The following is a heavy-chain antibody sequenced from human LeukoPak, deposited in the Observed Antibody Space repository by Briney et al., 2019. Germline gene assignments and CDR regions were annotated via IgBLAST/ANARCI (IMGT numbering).Heavy chain of an antibody. CDR2: ISAYNGNT. D-gene: IGHD3-22*01. CDR1: GYTFTSYG. V-gene: IGHV1-18*01. J-gene: IGHJ6*03. CDR3: ARVRVTMILDYYYYMDV. Sequence: GASVKVSCKASGYTFTSYGISWVRQAPGQGLEWMGWISAYNGNTNYAQKLQGRVTMTTDTSTSTAYMELRSLRSDDTAVYYCARVRVTMILDYYYYMDVWGKGTTVTVSS.